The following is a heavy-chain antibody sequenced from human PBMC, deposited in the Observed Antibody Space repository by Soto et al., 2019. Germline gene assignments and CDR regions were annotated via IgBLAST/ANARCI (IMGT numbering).Heavy chain of an antibody. CDR1: GYTFTSYG. Sequence: QVQLVQSGAEVKKPGASVKVSCKASGYTFTSYGISWXRQAPGXXLEWXGWISAYNGNTNYAQKLQGRVTMXTDTATSTAXXXLXXXXSXDXXXXXXXXXXXXXXXYYYGMDVWCQGTTVTVSS. CDR3: XXXXXXXXXYYYGMDV. CDR2: ISAYNGNT. J-gene: IGHJ6*02. V-gene: IGHV1-18*01.